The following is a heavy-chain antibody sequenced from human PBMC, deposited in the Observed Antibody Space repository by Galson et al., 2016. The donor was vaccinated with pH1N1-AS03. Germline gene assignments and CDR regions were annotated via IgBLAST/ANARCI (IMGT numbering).Heavy chain of an antibody. V-gene: IGHV3-7*03. Sequence: SLRLSCAASGFTFKSYWMSWVRQAPGKGLEWVANINQDENENYGVDSVTGRFTISRDNAKNSLYLEMNSLRAEDTALYYCARESTGTEHIVVVTGRYGYYFMDVWGKGTTVTVSS. D-gene: IGHD2-21*02. J-gene: IGHJ6*03. CDR1: GFTFKSYW. CDR2: INQDENEN. CDR3: ARESTGTEHIVVVTGRYGYYFMDV.